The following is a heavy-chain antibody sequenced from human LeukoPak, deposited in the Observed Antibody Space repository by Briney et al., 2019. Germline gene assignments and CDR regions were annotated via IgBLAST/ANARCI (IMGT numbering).Heavy chain of an antibody. CDR1: GFTFGNFW. J-gene: IGHJ6*04. V-gene: IGHV3-7*01. CDR3: AELGITMIGGV. CDR2: MRGDGRLI. Sequence: GGSLRLSCTASGFTFGNFWMSWVRQAPGRGLQWVASMRGDGRLIHYVDSVEGRFTISRDNARNSLYLEMNSLRAEDTAVYYCAELGITMIGGVWGKGTTVTISS. D-gene: IGHD3-10*02.